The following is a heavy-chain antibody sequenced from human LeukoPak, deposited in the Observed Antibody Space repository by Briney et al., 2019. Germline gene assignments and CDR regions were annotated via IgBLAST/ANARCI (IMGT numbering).Heavy chain of an antibody. CDR1: GGSISSSSYY. Sequence: PSETLSLTCTVSGGSISSSSYYWGWIRQPPGKGLEWIGSIYYSGSTYYNPSLKSRVTISVDTSKNQFSLKLSSVTAADTAVHYCARSGSTYCSSTSCPNYYFDYWGQGTLVTVSS. J-gene: IGHJ4*02. D-gene: IGHD2-2*01. V-gene: IGHV4-39*07. CDR2: IYYSGST. CDR3: ARSGSTYCSSTSCPNYYFDY.